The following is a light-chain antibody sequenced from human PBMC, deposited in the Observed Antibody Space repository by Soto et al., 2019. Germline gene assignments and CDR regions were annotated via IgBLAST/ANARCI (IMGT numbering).Light chain of an antibody. CDR3: SSYTSSSILYV. V-gene: IGLV2-14*01. J-gene: IGLJ1*01. CDR2: DVS. Sequence: QSVLTQPASVSGSPGQSITISCTGTSSDVGGYNYVSWYQQHPGKAPKLMIYDVSNRPSGVSNRFSGSKSSNTASLTISGLQAEDDADYYCSSYTSSSILYVFGTGTKVTVL. CDR1: SSDVGGYNY.